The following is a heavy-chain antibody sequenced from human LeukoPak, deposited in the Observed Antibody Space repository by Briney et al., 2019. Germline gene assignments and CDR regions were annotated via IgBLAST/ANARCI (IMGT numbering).Heavy chain of an antibody. Sequence: ASVKVSCKASGYTFTGYYMHWVRQAPGQGLAWMGWINPNSGGTNYAQKFQGRVTMTRDTSIRTAYMELSRLRSDDTAVYYCARVATMVRGVIGPLGYWGQGTLVTVSS. CDR1: GYTFTGYY. J-gene: IGHJ4*02. CDR2: INPNSGGT. CDR3: ARVATMVRGVIGPLGY. D-gene: IGHD3-10*01. V-gene: IGHV1-2*02.